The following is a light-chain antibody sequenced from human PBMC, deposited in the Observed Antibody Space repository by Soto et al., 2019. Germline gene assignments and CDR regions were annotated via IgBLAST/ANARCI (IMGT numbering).Light chain of an antibody. Sequence: TQSPSTLSLSPCERASVSCRASQSVSTYLAWYQQKPGQAPRLLIYDASNRATGVPARFSSSWSATDVTLTISRLEPEDFAVYYCQPRSSWITFGQGTRL. V-gene: IGKV3-11*01. CDR1: QSVSTY. CDR2: DAS. J-gene: IGKJ5*01. CDR3: QPRSSWIT.